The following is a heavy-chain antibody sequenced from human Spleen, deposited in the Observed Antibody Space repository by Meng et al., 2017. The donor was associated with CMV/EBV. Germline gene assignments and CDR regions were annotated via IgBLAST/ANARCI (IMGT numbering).Heavy chain of an antibody. J-gene: IGHJ4*02. CDR3: ARVYCSSTSCYYHYFDY. V-gene: IGHV4-31*02. CDR1: SIRSGGCH. D-gene: IGHD2-2*01. CDR2: IYYSGST. Sequence: SIRSGGCHCHCARHHTGKSLEWMGYIYYSGSTYYNPSLISRLTISVDTSKHKFSLNLSSVTAADTAVYYCARVYCSSTSCYYHYFDYWGQGTLVTVSS.